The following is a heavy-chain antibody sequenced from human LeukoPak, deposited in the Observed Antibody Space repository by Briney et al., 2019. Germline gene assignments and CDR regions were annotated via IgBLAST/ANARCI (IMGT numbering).Heavy chain of an antibody. D-gene: IGHD3-3*01. CDR2: IYYSGST. Sequence: PSETLSLPRPVSGGPHSSYYWSWIRQPPGKGLEWIGYIYYSGSTNYNPSLKSRVTISVDTSKNQFSLKLSSVTAADTAVYYCAREDFDAFDIWGQGTMVTVSS. CDR1: GGPHSSYY. V-gene: IGHV4-59*01. J-gene: IGHJ3*02. CDR3: AREDFDAFDI.